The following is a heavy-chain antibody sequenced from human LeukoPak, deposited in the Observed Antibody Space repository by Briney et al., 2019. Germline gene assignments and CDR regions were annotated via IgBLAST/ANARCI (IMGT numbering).Heavy chain of an antibody. CDR3: ARDGGQNSDAFDI. Sequence: GGSLRLSCTVSGFTVSTNSMSWVRQAPGKGLEWVSFIYSDNTHYSDSVKGRFTISRDNAKNSLYLQMNSLRAEDTAVYYCARDGGQNSDAFDIWGQGTMVTVSS. J-gene: IGHJ3*02. D-gene: IGHD6-25*01. CDR1: GFTVSTNS. CDR2: IYSDNT. V-gene: IGHV3-66*01.